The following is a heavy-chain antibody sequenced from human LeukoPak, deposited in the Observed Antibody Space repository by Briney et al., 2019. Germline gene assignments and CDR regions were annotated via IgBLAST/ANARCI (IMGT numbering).Heavy chain of an antibody. CDR2: INSDGSST. CDR1: GFTFSSYG. Sequence: GGTLRLSCAAPGFTFSSYGMSWVRQAPGKGLVWVSRINSDGSSTTYADSVKGRFTISRDNAKNTLYLQMNSLRAEDTALYYCARVPITLAGTKDAKYFQHWGQGTLVTVSS. CDR3: ARVPITLAGTKDAKYFQH. J-gene: IGHJ1*01. V-gene: IGHV3-74*01. D-gene: IGHD6-19*01.